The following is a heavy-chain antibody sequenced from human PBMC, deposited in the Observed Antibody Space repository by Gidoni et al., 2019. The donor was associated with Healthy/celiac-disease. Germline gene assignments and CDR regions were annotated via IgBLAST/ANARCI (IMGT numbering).Heavy chain of an antibody. CDR2: IYYSGST. Sequence: QVQLQESGPGLVKPSQTLSLTCTVSGGSISSGDYYWSLIRQPPGKGMEWIGYIYYSGSTFYNPSLKSRVTISGDTSKNQFSLKLSSVTAADTAVYYCARAVGQLVHYYYGMDVWGQGTTVTVSS. CDR1: GGSISSGDYY. D-gene: IGHD6-13*01. J-gene: IGHJ6*02. V-gene: IGHV4-30-4*01. CDR3: ARAVGQLVHYYYGMDV.